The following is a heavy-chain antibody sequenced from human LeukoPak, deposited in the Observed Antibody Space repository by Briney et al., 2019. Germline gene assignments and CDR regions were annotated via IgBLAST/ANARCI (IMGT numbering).Heavy chain of an antibody. CDR2: TYYRSKWHN. CDR1: GDSVSSNSVA. V-gene: IGHV6-1*01. CDR3: ARGKLVTAVPHFDY. D-gene: IGHD2-15*01. Sequence: SQTLSLTCAISGDSVSSNSVAWNWIRQSPSRGLEWLGRTYYRSKWHNEYAVSVKSRITINPDTSKNQFSLQLNSVTPKDTAVYYCARGKLVTAVPHFDYWGQGTLVTVSS. J-gene: IGHJ4*02.